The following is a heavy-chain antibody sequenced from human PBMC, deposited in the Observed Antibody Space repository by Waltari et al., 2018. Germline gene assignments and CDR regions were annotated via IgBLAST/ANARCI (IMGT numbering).Heavy chain of an antibody. CDR2: VNPNSGAA. Sequence: QVQLVQSGAEVLKPGASVRVSCQASGYIFSNYGINWVRQAAGQGPEWMGWVNPNSGAAAYAQKFQGRITMTWDTSTSTAYMELNNLRSDDTAVLYCARGRDVFANFDYNWFDPWGQGTLVTVSS. CDR3: ARGRDVFANFDYNWFDP. D-gene: IGHD3-3*01. J-gene: IGHJ5*02. V-gene: IGHV1-8*02. CDR1: GYIFSNYG.